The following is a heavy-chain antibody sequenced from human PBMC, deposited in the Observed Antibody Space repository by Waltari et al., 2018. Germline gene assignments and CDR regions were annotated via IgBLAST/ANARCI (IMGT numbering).Heavy chain of an antibody. Sequence: QVQLQQWGAGLLKPSETLSLTCAVYGGSFSGYYWSWIRQPPGKGLEWIGEINHSGSTNYNPSLKSRVTISVDTSKNQFTLKLSSVTAADTAVYYCARGSYCSSTSCYSRRFGKNWFDPWGQGTLVTVSS. CDR2: INHSGST. J-gene: IGHJ5*02. CDR3: ARGSYCSSTSCYSRRFGKNWFDP. V-gene: IGHV4-34*01. CDR1: GGSFSGYY. D-gene: IGHD2-2*02.